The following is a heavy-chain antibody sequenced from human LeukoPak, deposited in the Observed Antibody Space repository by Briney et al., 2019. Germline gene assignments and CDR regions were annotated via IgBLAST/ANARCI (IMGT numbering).Heavy chain of an antibody. J-gene: IGHJ5*02. D-gene: IGHD1-26*01. Sequence: ASVKVSCKASGYTFTSYGISWVRQAPGQGLEWMGWISAYNGNTNYAQKLQGRVTMTTDTSTSTAYMELRSLRSDDTAVYYCAKRNRYSGSYEYWFDLWGQGTLVTVSS. CDR2: ISAYNGNT. V-gene: IGHV1-18*01. CDR1: GYTFTSYG. CDR3: AKRNRYSGSYEYWFDL.